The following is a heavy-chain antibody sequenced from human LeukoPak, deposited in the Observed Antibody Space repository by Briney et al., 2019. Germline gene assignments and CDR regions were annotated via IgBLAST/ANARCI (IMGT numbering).Heavy chain of an antibody. CDR1: GFTFSSYS. D-gene: IGHD3-9*01. CDR2: ISSSSSYI. CDR3: ARDASGILTGYYNGYFDY. J-gene: IGHJ4*02. Sequence: GGSLRLSCAASGFTFSSYSMNWVRQAPGKGLEWVSSISSSSSYIYYADSVKGRFTISRDNAKNSLYLQMNSLRAEDTAVYYCARDASGILTGYYNGYFDYWGQGTLVTVSS. V-gene: IGHV3-21*01.